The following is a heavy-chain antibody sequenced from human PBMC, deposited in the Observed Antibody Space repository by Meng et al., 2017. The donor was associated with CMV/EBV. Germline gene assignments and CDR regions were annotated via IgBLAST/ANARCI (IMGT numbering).Heavy chain of an antibody. CDR2: IIPIFGTA. V-gene: IGHV1-69*05. CDR3: ATRSTAMVPNPIYYGMDV. D-gene: IGHD5-18*01. Sequence: SVKVSCKASGGTFSSYAISWVRQAPGQGLEWMGGIIPIFGTANYAQKFQGRVTITTDESTSTAYMELSSLRSEDTAVYYCATRSTAMVPNPIYYGMDVWGQGTTVTVSS. CDR1: GGTFSSYA. J-gene: IGHJ6*02.